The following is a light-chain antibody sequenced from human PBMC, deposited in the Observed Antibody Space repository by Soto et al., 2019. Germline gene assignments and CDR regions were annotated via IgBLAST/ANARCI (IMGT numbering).Light chain of an antibody. J-gene: IGKJ2*01. V-gene: IGKV3-20*01. CDR2: GAS. CDR1: QSVSDNY. Sequence: IVLTQSPGTLSLSPGERATLSCRASQSVSDNYLAWYQQKPGQAPRLLIYGASSRATGIPDRFSGSGSGTDFTLTISRLEPEDFALYYCHQYGSSPYTFDQGTKLEIK. CDR3: HQYGSSPYT.